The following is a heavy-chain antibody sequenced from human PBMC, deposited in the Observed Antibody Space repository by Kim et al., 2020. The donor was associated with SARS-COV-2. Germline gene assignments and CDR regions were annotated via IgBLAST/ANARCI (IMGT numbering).Heavy chain of an antibody. CDR3: ARVIAAAEYWFDP. J-gene: IGHJ5*02. D-gene: IGHD6-13*01. V-gene: IGHV4-39*01. Sequence: YTRSRKRRVAISVDTSKTQFYLKMSSVTAADTAVYYCARVIAAAEYWFDPWGQGTLVTVSS.